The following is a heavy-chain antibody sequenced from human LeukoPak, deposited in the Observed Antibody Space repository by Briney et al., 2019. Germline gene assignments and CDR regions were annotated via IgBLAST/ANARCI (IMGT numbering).Heavy chain of an antibody. V-gene: IGHV3-21*01. CDR2: ISSSSSYI. Sequence: GGSLRLSCAASGFTFSSYAMHWVRQAPGKGLEWVSSISSSSSYIYYADSVKGRLTISRDNAKNSLYLQMNSLRAEDTAVYYCARDRTTATGWKKGYFDYWGQGTLVTVSS. D-gene: IGHD4-17*01. J-gene: IGHJ4*02. CDR3: ARDRTTATGWKKGYFDY. CDR1: GFTFSSYA.